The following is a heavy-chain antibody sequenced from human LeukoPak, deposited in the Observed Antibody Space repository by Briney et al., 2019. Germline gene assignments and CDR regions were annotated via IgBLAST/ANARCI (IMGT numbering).Heavy chain of an antibody. V-gene: IGHV3-66*01. D-gene: IGHD2-21*02. CDR2: IYSNT. CDR1: GFTFSSYA. J-gene: IGHJ3*02. CDR3: ARRGDGGRAFDI. Sequence: PGGSLRLSCATSGFTFSSYAMTWVRQAPGKGLEWVSSIYSNTYYVDSVKGRFTISRDNSENTLYLQMDSLRVEDTAVYYCARRGDGGRAFDIWGQGTMVTVSS.